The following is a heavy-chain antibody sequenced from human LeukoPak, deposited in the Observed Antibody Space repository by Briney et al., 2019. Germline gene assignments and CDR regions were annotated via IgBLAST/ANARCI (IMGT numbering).Heavy chain of an antibody. D-gene: IGHD2-21*01. V-gene: IGHV4-4*07. CDR2: IYTSGST. Sequence: SETLSLTRSVSGGSISSYYWSWIRQPAGKGLEWIGRIYTSGSTNYNPSLKSRVTMSVDTSKNQFSLKLSSVTAADTAVYYCARERRMWWQDYWGQGTLVTVSS. CDR1: GGSISSYY. J-gene: IGHJ4*02. CDR3: ARERRMWWQDY.